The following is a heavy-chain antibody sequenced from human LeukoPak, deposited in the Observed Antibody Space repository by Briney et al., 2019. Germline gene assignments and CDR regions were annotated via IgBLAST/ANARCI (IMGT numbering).Heavy chain of an antibody. V-gene: IGHV1-69*06. CDR2: IIPIFGTA. CDR3: ARGVSGYSYGVHY. D-gene: IGHD5-18*01. Sequence: SVKVSCKASGYTFTGYYMHWVRQAPGQGLEWMGGIIPIFGTANYAQKFQGRVTITADKSSSTAYMELSSLRSEDTAVYYCARGVSGYSYGVHYWGQGTLVTVSS. J-gene: IGHJ4*02. CDR1: GYTFTGYY.